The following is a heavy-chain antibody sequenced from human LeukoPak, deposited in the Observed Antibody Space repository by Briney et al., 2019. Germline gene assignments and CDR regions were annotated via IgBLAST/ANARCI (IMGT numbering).Heavy chain of an antibody. CDR2: ISYDGSNK. J-gene: IGHJ4*02. D-gene: IGHD3-10*01. CDR3: ARVYYGSGSYSFDY. CDR1: GFTFSSYG. Sequence: SGGSLRLSCAASGFTFSSYGMHWVRQAPGKGLEWVAVISYDGSNKYYADSVKGRFTISRDNSKNTLYLQMNSLRAEDTAVYYCARVYYGSGSYSFDYWGQGTLVTVSS. V-gene: IGHV3-30*03.